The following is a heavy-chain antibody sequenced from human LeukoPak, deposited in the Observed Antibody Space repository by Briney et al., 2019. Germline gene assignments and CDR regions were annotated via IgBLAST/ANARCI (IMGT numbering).Heavy chain of an antibody. CDR1: GGSINSGGHY. CDR3: ARSGTTVTGFDY. CDR2: INYSGST. J-gene: IGHJ4*02. V-gene: IGHV4-31*03. Sequence: SQTLSLTCTVSGGSINSGGHYWSWIRQHPGKGLEWIGYINYSGSTYYNPSLKSRVTISVDTSKNQFSLKLSSVTAADTAVYYCARSGTTVTGFDYWGQGTLVTVSS. D-gene: IGHD4-17*01.